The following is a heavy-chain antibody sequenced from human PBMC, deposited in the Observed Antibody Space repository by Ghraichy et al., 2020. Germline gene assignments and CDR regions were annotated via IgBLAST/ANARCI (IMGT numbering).Heavy chain of an antibody. CDR1: GFTFRSYD. Sequence: GGSLRLSCAASGFTFRSYDMSWVRQAPGKGLEWVSVIGESEDRTYFGDSVKGRFTISRDNSKNTLYLQLNTLTAEDTAVYYCAKVLRIGYGMDVWGQGTTVTVSS. CDR2: IGESEDRT. CDR3: AKVLRIGYGMDV. D-gene: IGHD3-16*01. V-gene: IGHV3-23*01. J-gene: IGHJ6*02.